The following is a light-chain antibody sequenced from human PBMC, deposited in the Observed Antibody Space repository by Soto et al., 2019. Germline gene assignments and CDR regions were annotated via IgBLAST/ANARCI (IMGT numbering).Light chain of an antibody. CDR3: QQYNSYSGT. CDR1: QSIGTW. V-gene: IGKV1-5*01. J-gene: IGKJ1*01. CDR2: DAS. Sequence: DIQMTQSPSTLSASVGDTVTVPCRTSQSIGTWLAWYQQKPGKAPKLLIYDASSLESGVPSRFSGSGSGTEFTLTISSLQPDDFATYYCQQYNSYSGTFGQGTKVDIK.